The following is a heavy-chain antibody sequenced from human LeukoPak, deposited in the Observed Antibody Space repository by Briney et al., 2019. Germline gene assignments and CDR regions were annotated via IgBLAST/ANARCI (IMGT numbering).Heavy chain of an antibody. J-gene: IGHJ4*02. CDR1: GFTFSSYE. CDR2: ISYSGSPI. D-gene: IGHD6-6*01. Sequence: PGGSLRLSCAASGFTFSSYEMNWVRQAPGKGLEWFSYISYSGSPIYYADSVKGRLTISRDNAKNSLYLQMNSLRAEDTAVYYCATVGRAARPGYWGQGTLVTVSS. CDR3: ATVGRAARPGY. V-gene: IGHV3-48*03.